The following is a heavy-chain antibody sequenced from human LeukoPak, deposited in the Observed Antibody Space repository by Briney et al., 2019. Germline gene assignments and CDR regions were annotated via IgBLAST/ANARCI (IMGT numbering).Heavy chain of an antibody. CDR1: GGSISSGDYY. Sequence: SQTLSLTCTVSGGSISSGDYYWSWIRQPPGKGLEWIGYIYYSGSTYYNPSLKSRVTISVDTSKNEFSLKLSFVTAADTAVYYCARETLYYYGSGSYYQRAYYFDYWGQGTLVTVSS. D-gene: IGHD3-10*01. V-gene: IGHV4-30-4*01. CDR2: IYYSGST. CDR3: ARETLYYYGSGSYYQRAYYFDY. J-gene: IGHJ4*02.